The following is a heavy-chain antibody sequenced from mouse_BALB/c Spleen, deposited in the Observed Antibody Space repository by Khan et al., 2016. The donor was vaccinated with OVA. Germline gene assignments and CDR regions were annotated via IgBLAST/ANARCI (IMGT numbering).Heavy chain of an antibody. D-gene: IGHD1-2*01. J-gene: IGHJ3*01. CDR2: IWGDGRP. CDR3: ARELRLGGFAY. V-gene: IGHV2-6-7*01. Sequence: VQLVESGPGLVAPSQRLSITCTASGFSLTGSGINWVRQSPGQGLEWLGMIWGDGRPDYNSALKSRLSISKDNSTTQAFLKMNRLQTDDTARDYCARELRLGGFAYWGQGTLVTVSA. CDR1: GFSLTGSG.